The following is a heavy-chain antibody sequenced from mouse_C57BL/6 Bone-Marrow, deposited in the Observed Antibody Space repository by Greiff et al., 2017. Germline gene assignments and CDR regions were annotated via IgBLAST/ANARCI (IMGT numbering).Heavy chain of an antibody. V-gene: IGHV1-81*01. D-gene: IGHD1-1*01. Sequence: QVQLQQSGAELARPGASVKLSCKASGYTFTSYGISWVKQRTGQRLEWIGEIYPRSGNTYYNEKFKGKATLTADKSSSTAYMELRSLTSEDSAVYFCARYYFYAMDYWGQGTSVTVSS. J-gene: IGHJ4*01. CDR1: GYTFTSYG. CDR2: IYPRSGNT. CDR3: ARYYFYAMDY.